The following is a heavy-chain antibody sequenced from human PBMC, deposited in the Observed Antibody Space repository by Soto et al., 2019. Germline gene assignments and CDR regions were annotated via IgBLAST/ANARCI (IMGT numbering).Heavy chain of an antibody. CDR2: ISAYNGNT. CDR1: GYTFTSYG. Sequence: ASVKVSCKASGYTFTSYGISWVRQAPGQGLEWMGWISAYNGNTNYAQKLQGRVTMTTDTSPSTAYMELRSLRSDDTAVYYCARDRYDSSGSWFDPWGQGTLVTVSS. CDR3: ARDRYDSSGSWFDP. J-gene: IGHJ5*02. V-gene: IGHV1-18*01. D-gene: IGHD3-22*01.